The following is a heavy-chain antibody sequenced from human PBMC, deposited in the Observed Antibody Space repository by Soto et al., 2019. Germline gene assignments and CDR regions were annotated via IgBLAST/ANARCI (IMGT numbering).Heavy chain of an antibody. D-gene: IGHD6-19*01. V-gene: IGHV4-59*01. J-gene: IGHJ4*02. CDR3: ARDKGSSGFDY. Sequence: SETLSLTCTVSGGSISSYYWSWIRQPPGKGLEWIGYIYYSGSTNYNPSLKSRVTISVDTSKNQFSLKLSSVTAADTAVYYCARDKGSSGFDYWGQGTLVTISS. CDR1: GGSISSYY. CDR2: IYYSGST.